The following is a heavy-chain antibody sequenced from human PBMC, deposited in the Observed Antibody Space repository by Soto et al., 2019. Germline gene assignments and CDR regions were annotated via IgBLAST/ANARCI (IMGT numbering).Heavy chain of an antibody. J-gene: IGHJ3*02. V-gene: IGHV3-23*01. CDR2: ISGSGGST. Sequence: GGSLRLSCAASGFTFSSYAMSWVRQAPGKGLEWVSAISGSGGSTYYADSVKGRFTISRDNSKNTLYLQMNSLRAEDTAVYYGALGVVTLDAFDIWGQGTMVTVSS. D-gene: IGHD3-3*01. CDR3: ALGVVTLDAFDI. CDR1: GFTFSSYA.